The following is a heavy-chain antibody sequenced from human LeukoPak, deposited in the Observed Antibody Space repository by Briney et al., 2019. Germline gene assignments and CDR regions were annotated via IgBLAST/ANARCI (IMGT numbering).Heavy chain of an antibody. J-gene: IGHJ4*02. V-gene: IGHV3-48*02. D-gene: IGHD1-26*01. CDR2: ISSSSSSTI. CDR3: ARAGREWELFDY. Sequence: GGSLRPSCGASGFTFSSYSMNWVRQAPGKGLEWVSYISSSSSSTIYYADSVKGRFTISRDNAKNSLYLQMNSLRDEDTAVYYCARAGREWELFDYWGQGTLVTVSS. CDR1: GFTFSSYS.